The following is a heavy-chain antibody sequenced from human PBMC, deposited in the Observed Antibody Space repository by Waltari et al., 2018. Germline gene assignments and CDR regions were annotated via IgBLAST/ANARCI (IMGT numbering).Heavy chain of an antibody. CDR1: GGSFSGYY. Sequence: QVQLQQWGAGLLKPSETLSLTCAGYGGSFSGYYWSWIRQPPGKGLEWIGEINHSGSTNYNPSLKSRVTISVDTSKNQFSLKLSSVTAADTAVYYCARGIVIDYWGQGTLVTVSS. V-gene: IGHV4-34*01. CDR2: INHSGST. J-gene: IGHJ4*02. CDR3: ARGIVIDY. D-gene: IGHD2-21*01.